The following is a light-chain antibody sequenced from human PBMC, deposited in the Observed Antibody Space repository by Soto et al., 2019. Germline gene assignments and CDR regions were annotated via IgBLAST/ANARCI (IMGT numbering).Light chain of an antibody. V-gene: IGLV1-44*01. Sequence: QSVLTQPPSASGTPGQRVTISCSGSRPNIGSHTVNWYQQLPGTAPKLLIYSDNQRPSGVPDRFSGCKSGTSASLAISGLQSEDEADYYCAAWDDSLNGYVFGTGTKVTVL. CDR2: SDN. J-gene: IGLJ1*01. CDR3: AAWDDSLNGYV. CDR1: RPNIGSHT.